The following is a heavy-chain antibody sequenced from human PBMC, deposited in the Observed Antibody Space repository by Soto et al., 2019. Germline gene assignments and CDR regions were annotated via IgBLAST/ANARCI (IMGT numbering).Heavy chain of an antibody. V-gene: IGHV4-59*01. J-gene: IGHJ4*02. CDR1: GARISGSY. D-gene: IGHD3-3*01. CDR3: ARSVAVPRAHIDY. Sequence: ATLSRTGSVSGARISGSYWSGIRQSPGKGLEWLGYVYYTVSTNYSPSLRSRVSISVDTSKNEFSLRLSSVTAADTAVYFCARSVAVPRAHIDYSGRGTQVTVSS. CDR2: VYYTVST.